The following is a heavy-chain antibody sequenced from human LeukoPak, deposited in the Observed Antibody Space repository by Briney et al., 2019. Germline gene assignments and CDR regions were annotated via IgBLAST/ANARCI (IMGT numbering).Heavy chain of an antibody. Sequence: GGSLRLSCGASGFTFSDYSLNWVRQAPGKGLEWVAFIRYDGSNKYYADSVKGRFTISRDNSNNTLYLQMNSLRAEDTAVYYCAKDRNSSGWYEGYWGQGTLVTVSS. V-gene: IGHV3-30*02. CDR2: IRYDGSNK. CDR1: GFTFSDYS. CDR3: AKDRNSSGWYEGY. D-gene: IGHD6-19*01. J-gene: IGHJ4*02.